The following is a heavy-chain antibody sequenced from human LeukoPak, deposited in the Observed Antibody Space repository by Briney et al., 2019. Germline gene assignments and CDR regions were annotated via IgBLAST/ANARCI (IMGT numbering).Heavy chain of an antibody. D-gene: IGHD3-16*01. J-gene: IGHJ5*02. CDR3: ARRITFGGVFWFDP. Sequence: GGSLRLSCAASGFTFSSYWMSWVRQAPGKGLEWVANIKQDGSEKYYVDSVKGRFTISRDDAKNSLYLQMNSLRAEDTAVYYCARRITFGGVFWFDPWGQGTLVTVSS. V-gene: IGHV3-7*01. CDR1: GFTFSSYW. CDR2: IKQDGSEK.